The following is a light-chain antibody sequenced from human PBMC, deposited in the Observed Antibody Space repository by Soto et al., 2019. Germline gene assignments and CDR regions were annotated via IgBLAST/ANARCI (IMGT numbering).Light chain of an antibody. J-gene: IGKJ1*01. CDR2: GVS. V-gene: IGKV1-39*01. Sequence: DIQITQSPSSLSASVGDKITITCRASQTINTYLNWYQLKPGKAPKLLIYGVSALRTGVPSRFRGSGSGTDFTLTISSLQSEDFATYYCQQSFSHPRTFGQGTKVDIK. CDR1: QTINTY. CDR3: QQSFSHPRT.